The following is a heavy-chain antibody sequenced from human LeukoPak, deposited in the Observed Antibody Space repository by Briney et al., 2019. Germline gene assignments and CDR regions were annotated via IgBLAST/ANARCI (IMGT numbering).Heavy chain of an antibody. Sequence: GGSLRLSCAASGFTFSSYSMNWVRQAPGKGLEWVSSISSSSSYIYCADSGKGRFTISRDNAKNSLYLQMNSLRAEDTAVYYCARGGQWELPYYFDYWGQGTLVTVSS. J-gene: IGHJ4*02. CDR2: ISSSSSYI. CDR3: ARGGQWELPYYFDY. D-gene: IGHD1-26*01. CDR1: GFTFSSYS. V-gene: IGHV3-21*01.